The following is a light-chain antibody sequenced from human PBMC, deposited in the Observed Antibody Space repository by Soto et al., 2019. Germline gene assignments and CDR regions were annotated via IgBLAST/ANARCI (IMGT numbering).Light chain of an antibody. CDR3: CSLTPSHTYV. V-gene: IGLV2-14*03. CDR2: HVT. Sequence: QSVLTQPASASGSPGQSITISCTGTSSDIGHYDYVSWYQQHPGKAPKLMFYHVTYRPSGVSNRYSGSKSGNSASLTISGLQADDEADYYCCSLTPSHTYVFGSGTKVTVL. CDR1: SSDIGHYDY. J-gene: IGLJ1*01.